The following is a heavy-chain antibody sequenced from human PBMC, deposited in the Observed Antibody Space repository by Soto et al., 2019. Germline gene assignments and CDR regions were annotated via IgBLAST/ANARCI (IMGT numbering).Heavy chain of an antibody. D-gene: IGHD3-10*01. J-gene: IGHJ4*02. CDR3: ARGITMVRGVILTPYFDY. CDR1: GGSISSGGYY. CDR2: IYYSGST. Sequence: QVQLQESGPGLVKPSQTLSLTCTVSGGSISSGGYYWSWIRQHPGKGLEWIGYIYYSGSTYYNPSLRSRVTISVDTSKNQFSLKLSSVTAADTAVYYCARGITMVRGVILTPYFDYWGQGTLVTVSS. V-gene: IGHV4-31*03.